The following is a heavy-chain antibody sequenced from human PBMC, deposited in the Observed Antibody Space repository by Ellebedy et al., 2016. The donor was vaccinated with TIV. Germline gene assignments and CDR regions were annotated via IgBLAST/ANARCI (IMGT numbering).Heavy chain of an antibody. Sequence: AASVKVSCKASGYTFTSYYMHWVRQAPGQGLEWMGIINPNGGSTSYAQKFQGRVTMTRDTSTTTVYMELSSLRSEDTALYYCARDLVGATTGLDYWGQGTLVTVSS. D-gene: IGHD1-26*01. V-gene: IGHV1-46*01. CDR1: GYTFTSYY. CDR2: INPNGGST. CDR3: ARDLVGATTGLDY. J-gene: IGHJ4*02.